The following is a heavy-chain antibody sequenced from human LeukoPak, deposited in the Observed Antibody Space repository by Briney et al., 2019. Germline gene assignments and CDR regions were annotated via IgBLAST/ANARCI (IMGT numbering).Heavy chain of an antibody. D-gene: IGHD3-10*01. Sequence: SETLSLTCAVYDGSFSGYYCSWIRQPPGKGLQWIGEINHSGSVNYNPSLKSRVTILLDTSKNQFSLNLSSVTAADTAVYYCARRPRGVIIKTWFDSWGQGTLVTVSS. CDR1: DGSFSGYY. V-gene: IGHV4-34*01. CDR2: INHSGSV. J-gene: IGHJ5*01. CDR3: ARRPRGVIIKTWFDS.